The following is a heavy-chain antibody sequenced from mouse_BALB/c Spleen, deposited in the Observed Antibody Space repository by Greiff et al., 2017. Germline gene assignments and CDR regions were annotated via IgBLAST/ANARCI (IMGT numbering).Heavy chain of an antibody. V-gene: IGHV2-2*02. J-gene: IGHJ1*01. D-gene: IGHD1-1*01. CDR2: IWSGGST. CDR1: GFSLTSYG. CDR3: ARVTTVGDWYFDV. Sequence: VQLQQSGPGLVQPSQSLSITCTVSGFSLTSYGVHWVRQSPGKGLEWLGVIWSGGSTDYNAAFISRLSISKDNSKSQVFFKMNSLQANDTAIYYCARVTTVGDWYFDVWGAGTTVTVSS.